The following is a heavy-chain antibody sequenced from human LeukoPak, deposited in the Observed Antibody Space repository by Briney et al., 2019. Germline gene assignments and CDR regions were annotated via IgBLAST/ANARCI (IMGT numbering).Heavy chain of an antibody. J-gene: IGHJ4*02. CDR3: ARESFSGDSSGYYGY. V-gene: IGHV3-11*06. D-gene: IGHD3-22*01. Sequence: GGSLRLSCTASGFTFSDYYMSWTRQAPGKGLEWVSYISSRSSYTNYADSVKGRFTISRDNAKNSLYLQMNSLRAEDTAVYYCARESFSGDSSGYYGYWGQGDPGTVSS. CDR2: ISSRSSYT. CDR1: GFTFSDYY.